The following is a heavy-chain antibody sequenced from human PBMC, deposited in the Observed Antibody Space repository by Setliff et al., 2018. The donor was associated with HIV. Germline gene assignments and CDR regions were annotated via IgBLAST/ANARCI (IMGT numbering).Heavy chain of an antibody. CDR1: GYTFATYA. CDR2: INPGNGNT. V-gene: IGHV1-3*01. CDR3: ARGRGNDYGDYSYYYYMDV. J-gene: IGHJ6*03. Sequence: ASVKVSCKASGYTFATYAVLWVRQAPGQRLESMGRINPGNGNTKYSQKFQGRVTISMDASATTLYMELSSLRSEDTAVYYCARGRGNDYGDYSYYYYMDVWGKGTTVTVSS. D-gene: IGHD4-17*01.